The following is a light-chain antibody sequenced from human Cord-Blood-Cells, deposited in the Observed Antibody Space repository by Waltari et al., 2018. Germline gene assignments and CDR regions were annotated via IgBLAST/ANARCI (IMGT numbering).Light chain of an antibody. CDR2: WAS. J-gene: IGKJ1*01. CDR1: QSVLYSSNNKNY. Sequence: DIVMTQSPDSLAVSPGESATINCKSSQSVLYSSNNKNYLAWYQQKPGQPPKLLIYWASTRESGVPDRFSGSGSGTDFTLTISSLQAEDVAVYYCQQYYSTPWTFGQGTKVEIK. CDR3: QQYYSTPWT. V-gene: IGKV4-1*01.